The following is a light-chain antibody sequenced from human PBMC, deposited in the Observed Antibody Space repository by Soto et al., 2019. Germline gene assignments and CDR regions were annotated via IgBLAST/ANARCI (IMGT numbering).Light chain of an antibody. V-gene: IGKV3-11*01. CDR1: QNVNNY. Sequence: VMWQSPAPLPGSLGKKANLACMASQNVNNYLAWYQQKPGQAPRLLIYDTSKRAPGDPARFIGMGSGTAFTLTIDIVEPEDYAIYYCQQRSDWRWTVGQGTKVDIK. CDR2: DTS. J-gene: IGKJ1*01. CDR3: QQRSDWRWT.